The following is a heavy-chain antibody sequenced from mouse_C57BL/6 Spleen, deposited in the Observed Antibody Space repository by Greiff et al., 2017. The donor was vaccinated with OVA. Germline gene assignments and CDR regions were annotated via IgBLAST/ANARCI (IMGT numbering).Heavy chain of an antibody. J-gene: IGHJ2*01. CDR3: AREATTVVYFDY. V-gene: IGHV5-16*01. D-gene: IGHD1-1*01. Sequence: EVQLVESEGGLVQPGSSMKLSCTASGFTFSDYYMAWVRQVPEKGLEWVANINYDGSSTYYLDSLKSRFIISRDNAKNILYLQMSSLKSEDTATYYCAREATTVVYFDYWGQGTTLTVSS. CDR1: GFTFSDYY. CDR2: INYDGSST.